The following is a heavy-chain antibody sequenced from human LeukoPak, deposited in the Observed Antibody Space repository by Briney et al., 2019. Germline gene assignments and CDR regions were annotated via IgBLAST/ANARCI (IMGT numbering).Heavy chain of an antibody. D-gene: IGHD5-12*01. V-gene: IGHV3-7*04. Sequence: PGGSLRLSCAAAGFTFSRFWMSWVRQAPGKGLEWVANIKHDGSEKKYVDSVKGRLTISRDNADNSLFLQISSLRAEDTAVYYCARDSYGAYDNYYFDYWGQGSLVTVSS. J-gene: IGHJ4*02. CDR3: ARDSYGAYDNYYFDY. CDR1: GFTFSRFW. CDR2: IKHDGSEK.